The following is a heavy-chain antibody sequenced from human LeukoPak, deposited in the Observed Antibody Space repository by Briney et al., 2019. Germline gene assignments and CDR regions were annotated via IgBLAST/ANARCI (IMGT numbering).Heavy chain of an antibody. CDR2: TYYRSKWYN. CDR1: GDSVSSNSAA. J-gene: IGHJ6*03. CDR3: ARDGPRGAVAPNYYYYMDV. Sequence: SQTLSPTCAISGDSVSSNSAAWNWIRQSPSRGLEWLGRTYYRSKWYNDYAVSVKSRITINPDTSKNQFSLQLNSVTPEDTAVYYCARDGPRGAVAPNYYYYMDVWGKGTTVTVSS. D-gene: IGHD6-19*01. V-gene: IGHV6-1*01.